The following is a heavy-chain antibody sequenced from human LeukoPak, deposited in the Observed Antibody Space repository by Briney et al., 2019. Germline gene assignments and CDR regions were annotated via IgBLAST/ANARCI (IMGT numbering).Heavy chain of an antibody. J-gene: IGHJ4*02. CDR2: INHSGST. V-gene: IGHV4-34*01. CDR3: ARGWWSDLVRGVPSFVWDY. Sequence: PSETLSLTCAVYGGSFSGYYWSWIHQPPGKGLEWIGEINHSGSTNYNPSLKSRVTISVDTSKNQFSLKLSSVTAADTAVYYCARGWWSDLVRGVPSFVWDYWGQGTLVTVSS. D-gene: IGHD3-10*01. CDR1: GGSFSGYY.